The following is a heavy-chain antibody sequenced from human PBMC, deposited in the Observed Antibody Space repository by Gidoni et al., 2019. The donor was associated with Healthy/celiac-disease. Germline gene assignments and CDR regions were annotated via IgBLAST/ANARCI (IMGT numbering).Heavy chain of an antibody. CDR3: AKGGDMKSLYYYYGMDV. Sequence: EVQLLEYGGGLVQPGGSLRLSCAASGFTFSSYAMSWVRQAPGKGLGWVSAISGSGGSTYYADSVKGRFTISRDNTKNTLYLQMNSLRAEDTAVYYCAKGGDMKSLYYYYGMDVWGQGTTVTVSS. CDR2: ISGSGGST. J-gene: IGHJ6*02. V-gene: IGHV3-23*01. D-gene: IGHD2-21*01. CDR1: GFTFSSYA.